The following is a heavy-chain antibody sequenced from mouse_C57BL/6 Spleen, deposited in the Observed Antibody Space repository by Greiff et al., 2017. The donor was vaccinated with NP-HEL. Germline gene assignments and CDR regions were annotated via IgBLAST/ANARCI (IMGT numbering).Heavy chain of an antibody. CDR2: IHPNSGST. V-gene: IGHV1-64*01. CDR3: AIPYGSSPFDY. Sequence: QVQLQQSGAELVKPGASVQLSCKASGYTFTSYWMHWVKQRPGQGLEWIGMIHPNSGSTNYNEKFKSKATLTVDKSSSTAYMQLSSLTSEDSAVYYCAIPYGSSPFDYWGQGTTLTVAS. CDR1: GYTFTSYW. D-gene: IGHD1-1*01. J-gene: IGHJ2*01.